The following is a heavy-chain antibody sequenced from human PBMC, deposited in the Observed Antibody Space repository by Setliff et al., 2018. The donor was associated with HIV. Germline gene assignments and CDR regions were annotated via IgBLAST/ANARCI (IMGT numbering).Heavy chain of an antibody. CDR3: VRGGGGYDYEYHWYYYYMDV. CDR1: GLTFNTYW. J-gene: IGHJ6*03. CDR2: IKQDGIEK. D-gene: IGHD5-12*01. Sequence: GGSLRLSCVASGLTFNTYWMSWVRQAPGKGLEWVANIKQDGIEKHYLDSVKGRFSISRDNAKNSLYLQMNNLRAEDTAVYYCVRGGGGYDYEYHWYYYYMDVWGNGTTVTVSS. V-gene: IGHV3-7*01.